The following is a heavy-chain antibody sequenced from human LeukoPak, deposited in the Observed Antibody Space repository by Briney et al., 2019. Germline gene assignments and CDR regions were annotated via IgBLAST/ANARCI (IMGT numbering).Heavy chain of an antibody. J-gene: IGHJ3*02. D-gene: IGHD3-10*01. CDR1: GGTFSSYA. CDR3: ARDKAHGGQGGAFDI. V-gene: IGHV1-69*13. CDR2: IIPIFGTA. Sequence: SVKVSCKASGGTFSSYAISWVRQAPGQGLEWMGGIIPIFGTANYAQKFQGRVTITADESTSTAYMELSSLRSEDTAAYYCARDKAHGGQGGAFDIWGQGTMVTVSS.